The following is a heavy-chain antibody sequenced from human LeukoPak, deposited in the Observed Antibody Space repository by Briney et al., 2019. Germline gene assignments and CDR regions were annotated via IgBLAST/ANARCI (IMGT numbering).Heavy chain of an antibody. V-gene: IGHV1-18*01. Sequence: ASVKVSCKGSGYIFPRYGLAWARQAPGQGLEWMGWISPYNGETKYAQNFQDRLTLTTDASTSTAYMDLRSLRSDDTAVYYCVRDNLPVGSPENYFDSWGQGTLVTVSS. J-gene: IGHJ4*02. CDR3: VRDNLPVGSPENYFDS. CDR2: ISPYNGET. CDR1: GYIFPRYG. D-gene: IGHD1-26*01.